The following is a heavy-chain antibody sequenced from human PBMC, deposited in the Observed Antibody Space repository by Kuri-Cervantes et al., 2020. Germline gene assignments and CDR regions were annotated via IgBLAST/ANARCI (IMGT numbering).Heavy chain of an antibody. CDR3: ARDGGDSGDYGDY. CDR1: GYTFTSYY. CDR2: INPSGGST. J-gene: IGHJ4*02. V-gene: IGHV1-46*01. Sequence: ASVKVSCKASGYTFTSYYMHWVRQAPGQGLEWMGIINPSGGSTSYAQKFQGRVTMTRDTSTSTAYMELSRLRSDDTAVYYCARDGGDSGDYGDYWGQGTLVTVSS. D-gene: IGHD3-10*01.